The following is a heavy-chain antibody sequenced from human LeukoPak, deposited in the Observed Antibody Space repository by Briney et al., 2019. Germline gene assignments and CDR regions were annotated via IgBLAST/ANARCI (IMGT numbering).Heavy chain of an antibody. CDR2: IYYSGST. D-gene: IGHD3-3*01. Sequence: SETLSLTCTVSGGSISSSSYYWGWIRQPPGKGLEWIGSIYYSGSTYYNPSLKSRVTISVDTSKNQFSLKLSPVTAADTAVYYCARQKWGVFGVVYNYWGQGTLVTVSS. CDR1: GGSISSSSYY. J-gene: IGHJ4*02. CDR3: ARQKWGVFGVVYNY. V-gene: IGHV4-39*01.